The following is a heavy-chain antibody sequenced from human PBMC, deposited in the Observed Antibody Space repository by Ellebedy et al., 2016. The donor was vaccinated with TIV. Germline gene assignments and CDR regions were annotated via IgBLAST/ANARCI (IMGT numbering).Heavy chain of an antibody. J-gene: IGHJ5*01. CDR2: ISFTSSVV. D-gene: IGHD4-11*01. V-gene: IGHV3-48*04. Sequence: GESLKISCAASGFTFSHHSMYWVRQAPGKGLEWISFISFTSSVVYYADSVKGRFTVSRDNAEKSLFLQMESLTVEDTAVYYCVRETYRNYTWGTTGFDSWGQGTLVTASS. CDR3: VRETYRNYTWGTTGFDS. CDR1: GFTFSHHS.